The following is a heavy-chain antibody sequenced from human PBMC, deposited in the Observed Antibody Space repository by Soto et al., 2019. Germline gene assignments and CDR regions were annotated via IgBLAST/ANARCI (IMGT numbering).Heavy chain of an antibody. J-gene: IGHJ6*02. CDR1: GYTFTSYY. CDR2: INPSGGST. Sequence: ASVKVSCKASGYTFTSYYMHWVRQAPGQGLEWMGIINPSGGSTSYAQKFQGRVTMTRDTSTSTVYMELSSLRSEDTAVYYCARETEYYDILTGYPPHYYYYGMDVWGQGTTVTVSS. D-gene: IGHD3-9*01. V-gene: IGHV1-46*01. CDR3: ARETEYYDILTGYPPHYYYYGMDV.